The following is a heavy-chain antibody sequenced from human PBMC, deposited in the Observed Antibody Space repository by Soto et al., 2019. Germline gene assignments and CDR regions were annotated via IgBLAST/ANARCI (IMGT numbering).Heavy chain of an antibody. CDR1: GCSISSSSYY. J-gene: IGHJ4*02. V-gene: IGHV4-61*01. CDR3: ARDWVFDY. CDR2: IYYSGST. Sequence: PSETLSLTCTFSGCSISSSSYYWSWIRQPPGKGLEWIGYIYYSGSTNYNPSLKSRVTISVDTSKNQFSLKLSSVTAADTAVYYCARDWVFDYWGQGTLVTVSS. D-gene: IGHD3-16*01.